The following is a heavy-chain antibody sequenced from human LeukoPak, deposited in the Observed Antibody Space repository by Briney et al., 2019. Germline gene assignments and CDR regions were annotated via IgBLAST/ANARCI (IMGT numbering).Heavy chain of an antibody. Sequence: GGSLSLSCAASGFTFSGYAMHWVRQAPGKGLEWVAIVSYDGSNKWYADSVKGRFTISRDNSKNTLYLQMNSLRAEETAVYYCAKDLKGSGSYYKALDYWGQGTLVTVSS. CDR1: GFTFSGYA. CDR2: VSYDGSNK. V-gene: IGHV3-30*18. D-gene: IGHD3-10*01. J-gene: IGHJ4*02. CDR3: AKDLKGSGSYYKALDY.